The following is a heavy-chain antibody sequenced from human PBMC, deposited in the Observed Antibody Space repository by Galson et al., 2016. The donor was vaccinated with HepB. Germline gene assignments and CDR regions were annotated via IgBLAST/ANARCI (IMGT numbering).Heavy chain of an antibody. J-gene: IGHJ4*02. CDR2: FYSSGSA. Sequence: SETLSLTCTVSGGSISSNYWSWIRQPAGKGLEWIGRFYSSGSAKYNPSLKSRVTMSVDSPKNQFSLKMRSVTAADTAVYYCAGGGWYELDQWGQGTLVTVSS. CDR3: AGGGWYELDQ. V-gene: IGHV4-4*07. D-gene: IGHD6-19*01. CDR1: GGSISSNY.